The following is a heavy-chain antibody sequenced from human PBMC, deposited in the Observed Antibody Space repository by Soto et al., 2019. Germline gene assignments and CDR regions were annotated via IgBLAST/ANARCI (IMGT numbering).Heavy chain of an antibody. J-gene: IGHJ4*02. CDR3: VWQADFIGNWH. V-gene: IGHV3-15*07. D-gene: IGHD1-26*01. Sequence: VQLVESEGGLVKPGGSLRLSCAVSGIPFTDAWMNWVRQAPGKGLEWVGRIKSRGGGGTTDYAAAVKGRFTISRDDSKNTLYLQMDSLQIGDTAVYFCVWQADFIGNWHWGQGSLVTVSS. CDR1: GIPFTDAW. CDR2: IKSRGGGGTT.